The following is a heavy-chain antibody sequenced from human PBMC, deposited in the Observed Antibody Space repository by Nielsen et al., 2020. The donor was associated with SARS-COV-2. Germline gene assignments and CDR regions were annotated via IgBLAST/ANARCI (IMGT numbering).Heavy chain of an antibody. CDR3: ARATYCSSNNCYVGFDP. J-gene: IGHJ5*02. Sequence: GESLKISCNGSGYIFSDYWIDWVRQVRGKGLGWVGTIFPSDSDARYSPSFQGHVTISADKSISTAYLQWSSLKSSDTAMYYCARATYCSSNNCYVGFDPWGQGTLVTVSS. CDR1: GYIFSDYW. CDR2: IFPSDSDA. V-gene: IGHV5-51*01. D-gene: IGHD2-2*01.